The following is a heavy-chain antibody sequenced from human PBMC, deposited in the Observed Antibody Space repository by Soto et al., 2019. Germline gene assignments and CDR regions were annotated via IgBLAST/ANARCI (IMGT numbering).Heavy chain of an antibody. J-gene: IGHJ3*02. CDR2: ISAYNGKR. CDR1: GYHFTSYG. Sequence: QGQVLQSGDEVKTPGASVRVSCRASGYHFTSYGISWVRQAPGQGLEWVARISAYNGKRDTAEKFQGRVTMTLDTSPDTARMEIGALTSADTAVYYCARGRIVASIHDAFEIGGQGTKVTVSS. D-gene: IGHD5-12*01. V-gene: IGHV1-18*01. CDR3: ARGRIVASIHDAFEI.